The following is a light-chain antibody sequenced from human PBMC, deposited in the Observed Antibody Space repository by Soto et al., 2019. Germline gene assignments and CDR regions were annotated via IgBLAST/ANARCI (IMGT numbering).Light chain of an antibody. J-gene: IGLJ1*01. CDR2: EVS. CDR1: SSDVGGYNY. V-gene: IGLV2-14*01. Sequence: QSALPQPASVSGSPGQSITISCTGTSSDVGGYNYVSRYQQHPGKAPKLMIYEVSNRPSGVSNRFSGSKSGNTASLTISGLQAEDEADYYCSSYTSSSPYVFGTGTKVTVL. CDR3: SSYTSSSPYV.